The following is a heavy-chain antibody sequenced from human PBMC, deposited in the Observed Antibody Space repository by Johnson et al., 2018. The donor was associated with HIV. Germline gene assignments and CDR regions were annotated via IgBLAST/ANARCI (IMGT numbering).Heavy chain of an antibody. Sequence: VQLVESGGGVVQPGRSLRLSCAASGFTFSSYAMSWVRQAPGKGLEWVSAISGSGGSTYYADSVKGRFPISRDNAKNSLYLQMNSLRAEDTAVYYCARDRWGLKDAFDIWGQGTMVTVSS. V-gene: IGHV3-23*04. CDR3: ARDRWGLKDAFDI. D-gene: IGHD3-16*01. J-gene: IGHJ3*02. CDR2: ISGSGGST. CDR1: GFTFSSYA.